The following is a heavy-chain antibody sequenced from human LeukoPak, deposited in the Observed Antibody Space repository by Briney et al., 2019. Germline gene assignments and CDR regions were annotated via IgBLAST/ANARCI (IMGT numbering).Heavy chain of an antibody. V-gene: IGHV1-46*01. CDR3: ARGYLRGMDV. Sequence: ASVTVSCKASGYTFTSDYIHWVRQAAGQGLEWMGIINPSGGSTGYAQKFQGRVTMTRDTSTSTVYMDLSSLRSEDTAVYYCARGYLRGMDVWGQGTTVAVSS. CDR1: GYTFTSDY. D-gene: IGHD1-26*01. CDR2: INPSGGST. J-gene: IGHJ6*02.